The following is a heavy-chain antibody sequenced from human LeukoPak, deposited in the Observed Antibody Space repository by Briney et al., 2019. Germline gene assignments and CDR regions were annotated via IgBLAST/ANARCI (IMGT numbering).Heavy chain of an antibody. V-gene: IGHV3-30*18. CDR3: AKDARSGWPLY. D-gene: IGHD6-19*01. Sequence: PGGSLRLSCAASGFTFSSYGMHWVRQAPGKGLEWVAVISYDGSNKYYADSVKGRFTISRDNSKNTLYLQMNSLRAEDTAVYYCAKDARSGWPLYWGQGTLVTVSS. J-gene: IGHJ4*02. CDR2: ISYDGSNK. CDR1: GFTFSSYG.